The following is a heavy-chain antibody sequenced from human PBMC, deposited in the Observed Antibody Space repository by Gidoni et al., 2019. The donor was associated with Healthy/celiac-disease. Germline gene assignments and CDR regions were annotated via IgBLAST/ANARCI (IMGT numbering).Heavy chain of an antibody. Sequence: EVQLVESGGGLVQPGGSLRLSCAASGFTFSSYDMHWVRQATGKGLEWVSAIGTAGDTYYPGSVKGRFTISRENAKNSLYLQMNSLRAGDTAVYYCARGGYSSGWGEFDYWGQGTLVTVSS. V-gene: IGHV3-13*04. CDR2: IGTAGDT. J-gene: IGHJ4*02. CDR3: ARGGYSSGWGEFDY. CDR1: GFTFSSYD. D-gene: IGHD6-19*01.